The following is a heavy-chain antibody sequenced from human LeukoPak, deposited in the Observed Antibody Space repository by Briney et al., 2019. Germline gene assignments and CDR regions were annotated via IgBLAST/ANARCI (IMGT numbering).Heavy chain of an antibody. CDR1: GFTFSSYS. V-gene: IGHV3-21*01. D-gene: IGHD3-16*01. J-gene: IGHJ4*02. CDR2: ISSSSSYI. Sequence: GGSLTLSCAASGFTFSSYSMNWVRQAPGKGLEWVSSISSSSSYIYYADSVKGRFTISRDNAKNSLYLQMNSLRAEDTAVYYCARVETGGFDYWGQGTLVPVSS. CDR3: ARVETGGFDY.